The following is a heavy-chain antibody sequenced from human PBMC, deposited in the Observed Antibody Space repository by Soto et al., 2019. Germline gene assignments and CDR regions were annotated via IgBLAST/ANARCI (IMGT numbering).Heavy chain of an antibody. Sequence: QVQLQESGPGLVEPSETLSLTCSVSGDSISSSYWSWIRQPPGKGLEWIGYIYYSGSTNYNPSLKSRVTISLDTSKNQFSLMVSSVTAADTAVYYCARGYDWFDPWGKGTLVTVSS. V-gene: IGHV4-59*01. J-gene: IGHJ5*02. CDR3: ARGYDWFDP. CDR2: IYYSGST. D-gene: IGHD5-12*01. CDR1: GDSISSSY.